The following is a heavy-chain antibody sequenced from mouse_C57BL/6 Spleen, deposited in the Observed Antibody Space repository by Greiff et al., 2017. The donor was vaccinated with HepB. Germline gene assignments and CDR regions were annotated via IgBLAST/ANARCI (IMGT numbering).Heavy chain of an antibody. J-gene: IGHJ1*03. CDR1: GFSFTSYG. V-gene: IGHV2-2*01. CDR3: ARTGGSYRWYFDV. D-gene: IGHD1-1*01. CDR2: IWRGGST. Sequence: VKLVQSGPGLVQPSQCLSITCTVSGFSFTSYGVHWVRQSPGKGLEWLGVIWRGGSTDYNAAFISSMSINTANTKCQVFFKMNTLHADDTSIYYCARTGGSYRWYFDVWGTGTTVTVSS.